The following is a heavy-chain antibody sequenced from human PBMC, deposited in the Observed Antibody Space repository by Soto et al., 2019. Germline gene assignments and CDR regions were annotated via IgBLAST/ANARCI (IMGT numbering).Heavy chain of an antibody. J-gene: IGHJ4*02. Sequence: EVQLVESGGGLVKPGGSLRLSCAASGFTFSSYSMNWVRQAPGKGLEWVSSISSSSSYLYYADSVKGRFTIPSDNAKNALSRQMNSLRAEDTAVYYCASLSYDSSGYYLDYWGQGTLDTVSS. V-gene: IGHV3-21*01. CDR2: ISSSSSYL. D-gene: IGHD3-22*01. CDR1: GFTFSSYS. CDR3: ASLSYDSSGYYLDY.